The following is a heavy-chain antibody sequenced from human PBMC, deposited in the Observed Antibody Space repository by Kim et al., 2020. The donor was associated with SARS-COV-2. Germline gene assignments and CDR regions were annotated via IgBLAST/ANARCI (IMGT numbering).Heavy chain of an antibody. CDR2: INPNSGGT. D-gene: IGHD3-3*01. CDR3: ARDGDFWSGSPDY. V-gene: IGHV1-2*02. CDR1: EYTFTGYY. Sequence: ASVKVSCKASEYTFTGYYMHWVRQAPGQGLEWIGWINPNSGGTNYAQKFQGRVTMTRDTSISTAYMELSRLRSDDTAVYYCARDGDFWSGSPDYWGQGTLVTVSS. J-gene: IGHJ4*02.